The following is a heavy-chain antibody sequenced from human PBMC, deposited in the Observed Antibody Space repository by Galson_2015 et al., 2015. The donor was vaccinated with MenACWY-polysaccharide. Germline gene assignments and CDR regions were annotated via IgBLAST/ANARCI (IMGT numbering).Heavy chain of an antibody. CDR3: TELGGYSFPYDSFDI. CDR2: ISISASST. CDR1: GFTFSSYA. J-gene: IGHJ3*02. D-gene: IGHD5-18*01. Sequence: SLRLSCAASGFTFSSYAMSWVRQAPGKGLEWVSAISISASSTYYANSVKGRFTISRDNSKITLYLQMNSLRAEDTAVYYCTELGGYSFPYDSFDIWGQGTMVTVSS. V-gene: IGHV3-23*01.